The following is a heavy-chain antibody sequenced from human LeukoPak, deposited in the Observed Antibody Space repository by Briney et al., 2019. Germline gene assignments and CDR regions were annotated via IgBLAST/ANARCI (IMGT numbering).Heavy chain of an antibody. D-gene: IGHD5-24*01. CDR2: IYYSGST. J-gene: IGHJ6*03. CDR1: GGSISSSSYY. Sequence: SETLSLTCTVSGGSISSSSYYWGWIRQPPGKGLEWIGSIYYSGSTYYNPSLKSRVTISVDTSKNQFSLKLSSVTAADTAVYYCARVSARGLYYYYYMDVWGKGTTVTVSS. V-gene: IGHV4-39*07. CDR3: ARVSARGLYYYYYMDV.